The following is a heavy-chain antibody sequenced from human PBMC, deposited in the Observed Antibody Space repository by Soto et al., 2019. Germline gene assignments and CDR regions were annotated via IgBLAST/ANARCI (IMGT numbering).Heavy chain of an antibody. V-gene: IGHV4-59*01. D-gene: IGHD3-16*02. CDR3: AREVGHYDYVWGSYRQSYNWFDP. Sequence: KTSETLSLTCTVSGGSISSYYWSWIRQPPGKGLEWIGYIYYSGSTNYNPSLKSRVTISVDTSKNQFSLKLSSVTAADTAVYYCAREVGHYDYVWGSYRQSYNWFDPWGQGTLVTVSS. J-gene: IGHJ5*02. CDR2: IYYSGST. CDR1: GGSISSYY.